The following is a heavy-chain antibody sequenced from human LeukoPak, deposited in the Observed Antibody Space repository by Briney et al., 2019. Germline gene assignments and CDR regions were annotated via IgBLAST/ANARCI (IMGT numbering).Heavy chain of an antibody. V-gene: IGHV1-2*06. CDR1: GYTFTSYD. D-gene: IGHD2-2*01. CDR3: AREVPAARVPVGSVGWFDP. Sequence: ASVKVSCKASGYTFTSYDINWVRQAPGQGLEWMGRINPNSGGTNYAQKFRGRVTMTRDTSISTAYMELSRLRSDDTAVYYCAREVPAARVPVGSVGWFDPWGQGTLVTVSS. J-gene: IGHJ5*02. CDR2: INPNSGGT.